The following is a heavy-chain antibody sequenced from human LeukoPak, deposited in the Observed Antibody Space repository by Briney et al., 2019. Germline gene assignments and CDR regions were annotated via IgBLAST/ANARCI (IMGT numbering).Heavy chain of an antibody. CDR1: GYTFTDYY. J-gene: IGHJ4*02. V-gene: IGHV1-2*02. Sequence: ASVKVSCKASGYTFTDYYLHWVRQAPGQGLEWMGWSNPTSGSTNYAQKFQGRVTMTRDTSISTAYMELSRLRSDDTAVYYCARGPGGGYDWLGYWGQGTLVTVSS. CDR2: SNPTSGST. D-gene: IGHD5-12*01. CDR3: ARGPGGGYDWLGY.